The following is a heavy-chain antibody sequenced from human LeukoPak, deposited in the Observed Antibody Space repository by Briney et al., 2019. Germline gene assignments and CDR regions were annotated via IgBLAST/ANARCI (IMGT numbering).Heavy chain of an antibody. CDR2: TYYRSKWYN. V-gene: IGHV6-1*01. CDR1: GDSVSSNSAV. Sequence: QTLSLTCAISGDSVSSNSAVWNWIRQSPSRVLEWLGRTYYRSKWYNDYAVSVKSRIIIKPDTSKNQFSLQLNSATPEDTAVYYCARLGLGGAFDIWGQGTMVTVSS. D-gene: IGHD2-15*01. J-gene: IGHJ3*02. CDR3: ARLGLGGAFDI.